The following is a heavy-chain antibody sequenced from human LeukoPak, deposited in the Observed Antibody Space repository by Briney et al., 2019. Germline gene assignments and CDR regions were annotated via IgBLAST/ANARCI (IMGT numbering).Heavy chain of an antibody. Sequence: GGSLRLSCEDSGFTFRTDELNWVRQAPGKGLEWVASISSSCYNINNADSVKGRFTISRDNAKNSLYLQMNSLRVDDTAVYYCARAIWAAAGNWFDSWGQGTLVTVSS. CDR2: ISSSCYNI. J-gene: IGHJ5*01. V-gene: IGHV3-48*03. D-gene: IGHD6-13*01. CDR1: GFTFRTDE. CDR3: ARAIWAAAGNWFDS.